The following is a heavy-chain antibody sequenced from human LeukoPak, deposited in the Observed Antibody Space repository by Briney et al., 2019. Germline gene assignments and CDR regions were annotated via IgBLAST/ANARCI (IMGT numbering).Heavy chain of an antibody. CDR3: ARVVYCSGGSCYRDNDY. J-gene: IGHJ4*02. CDR1: GYTFTSYG. Sequence: ASVKVSCKASGYTFTSYGISWVRQAPGQGLEWMGWISAYNGNTNYAQRLQGRVTMTTDTSTSTAYMELRSLRSDDTAVYYCARVVYCSGGSCYRDNDYWGQGTLVTVSS. D-gene: IGHD2-15*01. V-gene: IGHV1-18*01. CDR2: ISAYNGNT.